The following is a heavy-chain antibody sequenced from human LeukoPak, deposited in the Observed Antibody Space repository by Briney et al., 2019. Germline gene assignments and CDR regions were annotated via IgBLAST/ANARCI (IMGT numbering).Heavy chain of an antibody. Sequence: SETLSLTCTVSGASISTSYWSWIRQPPGKGLEWIGYIYNSERTNYNPSLKSRVTMSVDTSKSQFSLALSSVTAADTAVYYCAREISGSYYNPLGYMDVWGKGTTVTVAS. CDR3: AREISGSYYNPLGYMDV. V-gene: IGHV4-59*12. CDR2: IYNSERT. J-gene: IGHJ6*03. D-gene: IGHD3-10*01. CDR1: GASISTSY.